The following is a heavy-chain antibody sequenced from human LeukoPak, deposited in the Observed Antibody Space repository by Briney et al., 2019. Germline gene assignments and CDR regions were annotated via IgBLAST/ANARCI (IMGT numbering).Heavy chain of an antibody. CDR1: GYTFTGYY. CDR2: INPNSGGT. D-gene: IGHD2-2*02. J-gene: IGHJ4*02. Sequence: ASVKVSCKASGYTFTGYYMHWVRQAPGQGLEWMGWINPNSGGTNYAQKFQGRVTMTRDTSISTAYMELSRLRSDDTAVYYCARDQSQEPSIVVVPAAIYYWGQGTLVTVSS. V-gene: IGHV1-2*02. CDR3: ARDQSQEPSIVVVPAAIYY.